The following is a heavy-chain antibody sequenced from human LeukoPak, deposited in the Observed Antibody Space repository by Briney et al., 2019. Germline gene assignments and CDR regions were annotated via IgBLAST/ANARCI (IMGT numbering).Heavy chain of an antibody. D-gene: IGHD3-22*01. J-gene: IGHJ3*02. V-gene: IGHV3-66*01. CDR1: GFTFSNYN. CDR2: IYSGGST. Sequence: GGSLRLSCAASGFTFSNYNMNGVRQAPGKGLEWVSVIYSGGSTYYADSVKGRFTISRDNSKNTLYLQMNSLRAEDTAVYYCARARPYDSSGLDAFDIWGQGTMVTVSS. CDR3: ARARPYDSSGLDAFDI.